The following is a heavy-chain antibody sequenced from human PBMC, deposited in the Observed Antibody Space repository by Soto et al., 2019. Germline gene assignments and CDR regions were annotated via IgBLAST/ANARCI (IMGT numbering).Heavy chain of an antibody. Sequence: SETLSLTCTVSVGSISSSSYYWGWIRQPPGKGLEWIGSIYYSGSTYYNPSLKSRVTISVDTSKNQFSLKLSSVTAADTAVYYCARVVVAATTGWFDPWGQGTLVTVSS. J-gene: IGHJ5*02. D-gene: IGHD2-15*01. CDR2: IYYSGST. CDR3: ARVVVAATTGWFDP. V-gene: IGHV4-39*01. CDR1: VGSISSSSYY.